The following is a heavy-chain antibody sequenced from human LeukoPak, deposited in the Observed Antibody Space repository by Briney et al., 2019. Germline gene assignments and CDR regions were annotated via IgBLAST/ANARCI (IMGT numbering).Heavy chain of an antibody. CDR2: ISSSSSYI. J-gene: IGHJ4*02. Sequence: GGSLRLSCAASGFTSSSYSMNWVRQAPGKGLEWVSSISSSSSYIYYADSVKGRFTISRDNAKNSLYLQMNSLRAEDTAVYYCARDRGDDTAMAPSDYWGQGTLVTVSS. D-gene: IGHD5-18*01. CDR3: ARDRGDDTAMAPSDY. V-gene: IGHV3-21*01. CDR1: GFTSSSYS.